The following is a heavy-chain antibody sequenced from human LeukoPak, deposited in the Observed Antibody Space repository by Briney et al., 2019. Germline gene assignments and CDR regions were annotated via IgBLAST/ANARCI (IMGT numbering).Heavy chain of an antibody. J-gene: IGHJ4*02. D-gene: IGHD6-13*01. V-gene: IGHV1-46*01. CDR2: INPSGGST. CDR3: ARVAAVNFDY. Sequence: VASVKVSCKASGYTFTSYYMHWVRQAPGQGLEWMGIINPSGGSTSYAQKFQGRVTMTRDTSTSTVYMELSRLRSDDTAVYYCARVAAVNFDYWGQGTLVTVSS. CDR1: GYTFTSYY.